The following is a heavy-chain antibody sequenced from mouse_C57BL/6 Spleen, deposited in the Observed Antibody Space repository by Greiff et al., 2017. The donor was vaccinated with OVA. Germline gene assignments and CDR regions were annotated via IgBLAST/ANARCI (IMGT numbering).Heavy chain of an antibody. J-gene: IGHJ3*01. D-gene: IGHD2-4*01. Sequence: DVQLQESGPGLVKPSQSLSLTCSVSGYSITSGYYWNWIRQFPGNKLEWMGYISYDGSNNYNPFLKNRISITRETSKNQFFLKLNSVTTEDTATYYGAKIYYDYDGAYWGQGTLVTVSA. CDR3: AKIYYDYDGAY. V-gene: IGHV3-6*01. CDR1: GYSITSGYY. CDR2: ISYDGSN.